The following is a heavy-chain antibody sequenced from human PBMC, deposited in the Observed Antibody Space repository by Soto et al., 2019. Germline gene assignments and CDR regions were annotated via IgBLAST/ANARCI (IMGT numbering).Heavy chain of an antibody. CDR3: ARVPGP. Sequence: LSLTCTVSGGSISSPNFYWSWIRQHPGKGLEWIGHIYYNGTTYYNPTLKSRVSISVDTSKNQFSLKLSSVTAADTAVYYCARVPGPWGQGTLVTVS. D-gene: IGHD2-2*01. CDR2: IYYNGTT. CDR1: GGSISSPNFY. V-gene: IGHV4-31*03. J-gene: IGHJ5*02.